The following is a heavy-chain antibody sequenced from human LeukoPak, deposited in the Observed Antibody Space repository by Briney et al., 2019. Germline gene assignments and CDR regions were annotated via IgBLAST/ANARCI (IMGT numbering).Heavy chain of an antibody. D-gene: IGHD6-19*01. CDR3: AKDFQWLTVFDY. V-gene: IGHV3-9*01. J-gene: IGHJ4*02. CDR2: ISWNSGSI. CDR1: GFSFTDYG. Sequence: GGSLRLSCVAFGFSFTDYGMSWVRQAPAKGLEWVSGISWNSGSIVYADSVKGGFTISRDNAKNSLYLQMKSLRAEDTALYYCAKDFQWLTVFDYWGQGTLVTVSS.